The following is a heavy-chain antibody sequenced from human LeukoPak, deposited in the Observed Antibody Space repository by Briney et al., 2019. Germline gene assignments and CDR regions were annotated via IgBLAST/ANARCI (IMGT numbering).Heavy chain of an antibody. J-gene: IGHJ6*03. V-gene: IGHV3-48*03. CDR3: ARGRGGLMTIYYYYYMDV. D-gene: IGHD3-16*01. CDR1: GFTFSSYE. CDR2: ISSGGSTI. Sequence: GGSLRLSCAVSGFTFSSYEMNWVRQAPGKGLEWISYISSGGSTIYYADSVQGRFTISRDNAKNSLYLQMNSLRAEDTAVYYCARGRGGLMTIYYYYYMDVWGKGTTVTVSS.